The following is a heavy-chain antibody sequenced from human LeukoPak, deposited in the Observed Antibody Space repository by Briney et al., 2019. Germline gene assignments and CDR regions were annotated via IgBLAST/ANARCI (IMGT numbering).Heavy chain of an antibody. J-gene: IGHJ4*02. V-gene: IGHV3-30*04. CDR2: ISYDGSNG. CDR3: ARVMLGTVALDY. CDR1: GFTFSTYA. D-gene: IGHD4-23*01. Sequence: SGGSLRLSCAASGFTFSTYAMHWVRQAPGKGLEWVAVISYDGSNGYYADSVKGRFTISRDNSKNTLYLQMNSLRAEDTAVYYCARVMLGTVALDYRGQGTLVTVSS.